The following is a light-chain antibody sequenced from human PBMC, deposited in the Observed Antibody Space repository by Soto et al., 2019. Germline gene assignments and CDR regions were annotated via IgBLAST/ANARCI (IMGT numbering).Light chain of an antibody. CDR3: SSFTSSGTYV. V-gene: IGLV2-14*01. CDR2: DVS. CDR1: SSDVGGYNY. J-gene: IGLJ1*01. Sequence: QSVLTQPASVSGSPGQSITISCTGTSSDVGGYNYVSWFQQYPGKAPKLIIYDVSNRPSGVSNRFSGSKSGNTASLTISGLQAEDEADYYCSSFTSSGTYVFGNGTKVTVL.